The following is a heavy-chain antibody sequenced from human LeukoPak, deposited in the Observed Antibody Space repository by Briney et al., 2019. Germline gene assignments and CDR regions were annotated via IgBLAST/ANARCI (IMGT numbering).Heavy chain of an antibody. CDR3: ATHIVVVTAMVDY. CDR1: GGSISRSSYY. J-gene: IGHJ4*02. CDR2: IYYSGST. V-gene: IGHV4-39*01. D-gene: IGHD2-21*02. Sequence: SETLSLTCTVSGGSISRSSYYWGWIRRPPGKGLEWIGSIYYSGSTYYNPSLKSRVTISVDTSKNQFSLKLSSVTAADTAVYYCATHIVVVTAMVDYWGQGTLVTVSS.